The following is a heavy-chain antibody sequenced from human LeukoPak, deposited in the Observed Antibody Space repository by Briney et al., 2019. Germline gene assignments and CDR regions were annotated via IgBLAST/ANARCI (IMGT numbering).Heavy chain of an antibody. V-gene: IGHV3-53*01. D-gene: IGHD1-20*01. Sequence: GGSLRLSCVASGFSVSSNYKSWVRRAPGEGLEWVSLLYTDGTTYYASSVEGRFTISRDDSRNTIYLHMNSLRADDTAAYYCARGGVYYWNPRYWGQGTLVTVSS. CDR3: ARGGVYYWNPRY. J-gene: IGHJ4*02. CDR2: LYTDGTT. CDR1: GFSVSSNY.